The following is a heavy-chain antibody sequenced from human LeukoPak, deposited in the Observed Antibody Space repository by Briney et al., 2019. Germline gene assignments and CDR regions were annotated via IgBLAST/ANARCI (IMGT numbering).Heavy chain of an antibody. Sequence: PGGSLRLSCAASGFTFSSYAMSWVRQAPGKGLEWVSVIYSGGRTYYADSVKGRFTISRDNSKNTLYLQMNSLRAEDTAIYYCARAAAVLHDAFDIWGQGTMVTVSS. D-gene: IGHD6-13*01. J-gene: IGHJ3*02. V-gene: IGHV3-23*03. CDR2: IYSGGRT. CDR1: GFTFSSYA. CDR3: ARAAAVLHDAFDI.